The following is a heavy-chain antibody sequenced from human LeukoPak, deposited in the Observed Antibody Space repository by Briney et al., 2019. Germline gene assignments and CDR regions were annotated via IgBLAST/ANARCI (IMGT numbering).Heavy chain of an antibody. CDR1: GYTFTDYD. V-gene: IGHV1-18*01. J-gene: IGHJ4*02. D-gene: IGHD3-10*01. CDR2: VSPYNGNT. CDR3: ARLTYYYGSGSYPLDY. Sequence: ASVKVSCKTSGYTFTDYDITWVRQAPGQGLEWMGRVSPYNGNTYYSQRFQDRVTITKDTSTGTAYMDLRNLRTYDTAMYYCARLTYYYGSGSYPLDYWGQGTLVTVSS.